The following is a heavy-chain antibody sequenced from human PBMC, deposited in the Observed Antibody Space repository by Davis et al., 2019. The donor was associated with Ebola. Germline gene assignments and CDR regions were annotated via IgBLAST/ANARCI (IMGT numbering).Heavy chain of an antibody. D-gene: IGHD3-3*01. J-gene: IGHJ1*01. CDR2: ILPIFGTT. CDR3: ASGRTMPSPGGY. CDR1: GGTFSSYA. Sequence: AASVKVSCKASGGTFSSYAVSWVRQAPGQGLEWMGGILPIFGTTNYAQKFQGRVTITADESTSTAYMELSSLRSEDTAVYYCASGRTMPSPGGYWGQGTLVTVSS. V-gene: IGHV1-69*13.